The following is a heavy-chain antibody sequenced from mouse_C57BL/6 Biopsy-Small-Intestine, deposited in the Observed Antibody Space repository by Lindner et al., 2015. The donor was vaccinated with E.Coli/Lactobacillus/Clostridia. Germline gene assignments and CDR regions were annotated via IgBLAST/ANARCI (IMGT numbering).Heavy chain of an antibody. CDR2: IFPRDGSA. Sequence: VQLQESGPELVKPGASVKLSCKASGYTFTSYDINWVKQRPGQGLEWIGWIFPRDGSAKYNEKFKGKATLTVDTSSSTAFMELHSLTSEDSAVYFCARSTYFDYWGQGTTLTVSS. J-gene: IGHJ2*01. V-gene: IGHV1-85*01. CDR3: ARSTYFDY. CDR1: GYTFTSYD.